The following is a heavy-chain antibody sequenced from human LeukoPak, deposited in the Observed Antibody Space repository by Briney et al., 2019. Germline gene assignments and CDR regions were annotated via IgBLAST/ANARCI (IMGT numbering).Heavy chain of an antibody. D-gene: IGHD3-22*01. CDR1: GFTFSDYY. Sequence: PGGSLRLSCAASGFTFSDYYMSWIRQAPGKGLEWVSYISSGGSTIYYADSVKGRFTISRDNAKNSLYLQMNSLRAEDTAVYYCAKDEYYYDSSGLIGYWGQGTLVTVSS. J-gene: IGHJ4*02. CDR3: AKDEYYYDSSGLIGY. V-gene: IGHV3-11*04. CDR2: ISSGGSTI.